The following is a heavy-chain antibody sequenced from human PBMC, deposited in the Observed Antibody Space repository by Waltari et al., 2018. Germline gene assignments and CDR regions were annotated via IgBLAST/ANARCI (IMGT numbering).Heavy chain of an antibody. CDR3: ARHSAVTKGGDYHFYAMDV. V-gene: IGHV1-69*05. Sequence: QVQLVQSGAEVTKPGSSVKVSCKASGDTFNTYAVSWVLQAPGQGLEWMGGISPLSGTPNYAQKFQGRATITTADSATTAYMELSSLRSEDTAVYYCARHSAVTKGGDYHFYAMDVWGQGTTVTVSS. J-gene: IGHJ6*02. CDR1: GDTFNTYA. CDR2: ISPLSGTP. D-gene: IGHD4-17*01.